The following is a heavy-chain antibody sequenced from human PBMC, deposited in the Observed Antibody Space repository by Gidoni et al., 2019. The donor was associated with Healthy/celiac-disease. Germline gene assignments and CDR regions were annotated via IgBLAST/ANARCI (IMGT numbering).Heavy chain of an antibody. D-gene: IGHD5-18*01. CDR2: IWYDGSNK. V-gene: IGHV3-33*01. J-gene: IGHJ6*03. CDR3: ARGRRAVVRGYSYVYYYYMDV. CDR1: GFTFSSYG. Sequence: QPGRSLRLSCAASGFTFSSYGMHWVRQAPGKGLEWVAVIWYDGSNKYYADSVKGRFTISRDNSKNTLYLQMNSLRAEDTAVYYCARGRRAVVRGYSYVYYYYMDVWGKGTTVTVSS.